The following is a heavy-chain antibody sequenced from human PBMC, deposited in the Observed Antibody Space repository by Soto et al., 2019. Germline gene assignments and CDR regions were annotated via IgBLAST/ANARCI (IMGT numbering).Heavy chain of an antibody. V-gene: IGHV3-21*01. D-gene: IGHD3-3*01. CDR3: AKPHPTPDYDFWSGNYHGMDV. CDR1: GFTFSSYS. J-gene: IGHJ6*02. CDR2: ISSSSSYI. Sequence: PGGSLRLSCAASGFTFSSYSMNWVRQAPGKGLEWVSSISSSSSYIYYADSVKGRFTISRDNAKNSLYLQMNSLRAEDTAVYYCAKPHPTPDYDFWSGNYHGMDVWGQGTTVTVSS.